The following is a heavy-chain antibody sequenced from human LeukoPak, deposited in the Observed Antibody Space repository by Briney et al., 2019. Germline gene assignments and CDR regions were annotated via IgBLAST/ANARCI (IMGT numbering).Heavy chain of an antibody. CDR3: ARDSDYYDILSVPGFGDY. Sequence: GGSLTLSCAASGFTFSSYSMNWVRQATGKGLEWVSYIRSSSSTVFYADSVKGRFTIYRDNAKNSLYLQMNSLRAEDTAVYYCARDSDYYDILSVPGFGDYWGQGTLVTVSS. CDR1: GFTFSSYS. D-gene: IGHD3-9*01. CDR2: IRSSSSTV. V-gene: IGHV3-48*01. J-gene: IGHJ4*02.